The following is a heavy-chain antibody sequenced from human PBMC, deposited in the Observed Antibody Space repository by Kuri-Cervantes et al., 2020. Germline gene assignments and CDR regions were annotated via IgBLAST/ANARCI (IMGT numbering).Heavy chain of an antibody. D-gene: IGHD3-10*01. CDR3: ARRVLKRITMVRNTNWFDP. J-gene: IGHJ5*02. CDR1: GGSISSGGYY. V-gene: IGHV4-31*03. Sequence: SETLSLTCTVSGGSISSGGYYWSWIRQHPGKGLEWIGYIYYSGSTYYNPSLKSRVTISVDTSKNQFSLKLSSVTAADTAVYYRARRVLKRITMVRNTNWFDPWGQGTLVTISS. CDR2: IYYSGST.